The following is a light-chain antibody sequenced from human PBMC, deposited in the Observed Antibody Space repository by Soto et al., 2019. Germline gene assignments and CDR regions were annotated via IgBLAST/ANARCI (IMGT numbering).Light chain of an antibody. J-gene: IGLJ1*01. CDR3: SSHTTDNTRV. V-gene: IGLV2-14*01. CDR1: SSDVGRYDY. Sequence: QSVLTQPASVSGSPGQSITISCTGTSSDVGRYDYVSWYQHHPGKAPNLIIHEVTNRPPGVSDRFSGSKSGNTASLTISGLQADDEADYYCSSHTTDNTRVFGTGTKVTVL. CDR2: EVT.